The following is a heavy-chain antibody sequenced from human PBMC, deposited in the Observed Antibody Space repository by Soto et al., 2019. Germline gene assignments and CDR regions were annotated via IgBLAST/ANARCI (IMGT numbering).Heavy chain of an antibody. D-gene: IGHD3-22*01. CDR3: ARVPYDSSGYYYSYYFDY. CDR1: GGSVNTGYW. CDR2: VHHSGTT. V-gene: IGHV4-4*02. J-gene: IGHJ4*02. Sequence: SETLSLTCAVSGGSVNTGYWWSWVRQPPGKGLEWIGEVHHSGTTNYIQSLTSRLTMSVDTSKDQFSLKLSSVTAADTAVYYCARVPYDSSGYYYSYYFDYWGQGTLVTVSS.